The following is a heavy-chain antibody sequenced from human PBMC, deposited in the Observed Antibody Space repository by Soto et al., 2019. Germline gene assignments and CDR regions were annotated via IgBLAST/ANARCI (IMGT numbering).Heavy chain of an antibody. CDR1: GFTVSNYH. V-gene: IGHV3-66*01. CDR3: ARSGGGLDY. Sequence: EVPLVESGGGLVQPGESLRLSCAASGFTVSNYHMTWVRQAPGKGLEWVSAVYADGATSHADSVKDRFTVSRDNSSNNLNLQMSGLRAEDTAVFSCARSGGGLDYWGQGTLVTVSS. J-gene: IGHJ4*02. CDR2: VYADGAT. D-gene: IGHD3-10*01.